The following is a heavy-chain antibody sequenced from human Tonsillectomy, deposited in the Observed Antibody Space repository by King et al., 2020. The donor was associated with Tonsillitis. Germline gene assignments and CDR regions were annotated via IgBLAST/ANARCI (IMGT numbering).Heavy chain of an antibody. CDR2: IYYSGST. CDR3: ATYDFWSGVRFDY. V-gene: IGHV4-61*01. D-gene: IGHD3-3*01. CDR1: GGSVSSGSYY. Sequence: VQLQESGPGLVKPSETLSLTCTVSGGSVSSGSYYWSWIRQPPGKGLEWIGYIYYSGSTNYNPPLQSRVTISVDTSKNQFSLKLTSVTAADTAVYYCATYDFWSGVRFDYWGQGTLVTVSS. J-gene: IGHJ4*02.